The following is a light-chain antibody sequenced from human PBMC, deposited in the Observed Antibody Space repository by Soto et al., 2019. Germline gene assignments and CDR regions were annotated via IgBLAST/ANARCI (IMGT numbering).Light chain of an antibody. CDR1: QSVHNY. J-gene: IGKJ5*01. CDR3: QQRET. V-gene: IGKV3-11*01. Sequence: EIVLTQSPATLSLSPGETATLSCRASQSVHNYLAWYQQRPGQSPRLLIYYASTRATGIPARFSGSGSGTDFTLTISSLEPEDFAVYYCQQRETFGQGTRLEIK. CDR2: YAS.